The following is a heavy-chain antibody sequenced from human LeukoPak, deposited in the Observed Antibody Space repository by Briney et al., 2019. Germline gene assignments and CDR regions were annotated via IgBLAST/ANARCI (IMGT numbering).Heavy chain of an antibody. Sequence: PSETLSLTCAVYGGSFSGYYWSWIRQPPGKGLEWIGEINHSGSTNYNPSLKSRVTISVDTSKNQFSLKLSSVTAADTAVYYCARRPRITMVRGVIITGWFDPWGQGTLVTVSS. D-gene: IGHD3-10*01. CDR2: INHSGST. CDR1: GGSFSGYY. CDR3: ARRPRITMVRGVIITGWFDP. J-gene: IGHJ5*02. V-gene: IGHV4-34*01.